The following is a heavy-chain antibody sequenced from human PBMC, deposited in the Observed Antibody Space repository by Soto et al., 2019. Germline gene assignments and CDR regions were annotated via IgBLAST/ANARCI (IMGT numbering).Heavy chain of an antibody. CDR3: ARRSQYNSCPFDY. V-gene: IGHV3-23*01. CDR1: GFTFSSYA. CDR2: ITNSGDST. J-gene: IGHJ4*02. D-gene: IGHD1-1*01. Sequence: EVQLLGSGGGLVQPGGSLRLSCAASGFTFSSYAMNWVRQAPGKGLEWVSAITNSGDSTYYADSVKGRFTISRDNSENTLYLQMNGLRAEDTAVYYCARRSQYNSCPFDYWGQGTLVTVSS.